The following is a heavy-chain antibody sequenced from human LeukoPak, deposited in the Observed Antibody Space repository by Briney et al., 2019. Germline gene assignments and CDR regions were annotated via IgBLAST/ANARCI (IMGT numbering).Heavy chain of an antibody. CDR3: ARDHSYDFWSGYYNY. D-gene: IGHD3-3*01. J-gene: IGHJ4*02. CDR2: ISAYNGNT. V-gene: IGHV1-18*01. Sequence: VASVKVSCKASGYTFTSYGISWVRQAPGQGLEWMGWISAYNGNTNYAQKLQGRVTMTTDTSTSTAYMELRSLRSDDTAVYYCARDHSYDFWSGYYNYWGQGTLVTVSS. CDR1: GYTFTSYG.